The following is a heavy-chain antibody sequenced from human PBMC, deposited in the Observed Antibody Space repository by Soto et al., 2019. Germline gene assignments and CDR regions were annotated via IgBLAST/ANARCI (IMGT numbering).Heavy chain of an antibody. CDR1: GYTFTSYG. D-gene: IGHD5-12*01. CDR2: ISAYNGNT. V-gene: IGHV1-18*01. CDR3: ARDPYHSGYAVRGDYYYCMDV. Sequence: QVQLVQSGAEVKKPGASVKVSCKASGYTFTSYGISWVRQAPGQGLEWMGWISAYNGNTNYAQKLQGRVNMTTDTAARIAYMERRSLRSDDTAVDYCARDPYHSGYAVRGDYYYCMDVWGQGTTVTVSS. J-gene: IGHJ6*02.